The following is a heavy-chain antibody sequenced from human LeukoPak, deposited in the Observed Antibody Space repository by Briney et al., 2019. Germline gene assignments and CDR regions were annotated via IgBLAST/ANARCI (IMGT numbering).Heavy chain of an antibody. J-gene: IGHJ4*02. CDR2: LCYSGNT. CDR1: GVSISSSSYC. V-gene: IGHV4-39*07. Sequence: SETLSLTCTVSGVSISSSSYCWGWIRQPPGKGLEWIGGLCYSGNTYYNTSLKSRVTISGDTSKNQFSLKVTSVTAADTAVYYCARDPFSGQESDYWGQGTLVTVSS. D-gene: IGHD2/OR15-2a*01. CDR3: ARDPFSGQESDY.